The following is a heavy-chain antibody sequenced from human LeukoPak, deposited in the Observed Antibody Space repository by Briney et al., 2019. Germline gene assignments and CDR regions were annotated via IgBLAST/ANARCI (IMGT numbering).Heavy chain of an antibody. V-gene: IGHV4-30-4*01. CDR3: ARPYYYDSRIDP. CDR2: MYYSGST. CDR1: GGSISSGDYY. J-gene: IGHJ5*02. Sequence: TLSLPCTVSGGSISSGDYYWSWIRQPPGKGLEWIAYMYYSGSTYYNPSLKSRVTMSADTSKNQLSLKLSSVTAADTAVYYCARPYYYDSRIDPWGQGILVTVSS. D-gene: IGHD3-22*01.